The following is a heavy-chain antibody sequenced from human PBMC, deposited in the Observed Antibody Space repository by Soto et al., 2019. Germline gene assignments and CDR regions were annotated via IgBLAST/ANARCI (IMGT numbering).Heavy chain of an antibody. CDR2: IKEDGSEK. Sequence: PGGSLRLSCAASGFTFSSYCMSWVRQAPGKGLEWVANIKEDGSEKYYVDSVKGRFTISRDNAKNSLYLQMNSLRAEDTAVYYCARDLRGYSYGPTDYWGQGTLVTVSS. D-gene: IGHD5-18*01. V-gene: IGHV3-7*01. CDR3: ARDLRGYSYGPTDY. J-gene: IGHJ4*02. CDR1: GFTFSSYC.